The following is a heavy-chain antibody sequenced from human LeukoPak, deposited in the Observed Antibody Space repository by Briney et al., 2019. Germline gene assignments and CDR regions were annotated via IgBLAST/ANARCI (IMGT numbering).Heavy chain of an antibody. V-gene: IGHV5-51*01. CDR2: LFPGDSDT. J-gene: IGHJ5*02. CDR3: ARRPLHSQNWLAP. CDR1: GDRFTSYC. Sequence: GESLKISCTGYGDRFTSYCVVWVRQMPGQGREWMGILFPGDSDTRYSPSIQGQVTLSVDRSISTAYLQWSSLKASDTAIYSCARRPLHSQNWLAPWGQGNLVTVSS.